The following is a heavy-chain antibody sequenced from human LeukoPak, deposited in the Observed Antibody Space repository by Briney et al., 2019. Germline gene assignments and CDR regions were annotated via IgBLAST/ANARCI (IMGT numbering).Heavy chain of an antibody. CDR1: GFTFSSYW. V-gene: IGHV3-7*01. Sequence: GGSLRLSCAASGFTFSSYWMSWVRQAPGKGLEWVANIKKDGSEKYYVDSVKGRFTISRDNAKNSLYLQMNSLRAEDTAVYYCARDKRAAAGKFDYWGQGTLVTVSS. D-gene: IGHD6-13*01. CDR2: IKKDGSEK. J-gene: IGHJ4*02. CDR3: ARDKRAAAGKFDY.